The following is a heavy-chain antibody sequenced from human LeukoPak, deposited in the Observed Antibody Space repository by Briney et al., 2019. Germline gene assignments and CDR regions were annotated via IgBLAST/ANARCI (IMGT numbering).Heavy chain of an antibody. J-gene: IGHJ3*02. V-gene: IGHV4-39*01. CDR3: ARHDSSSWSYAFDI. CDR2: IYYSGST. D-gene: IGHD6-13*01. Sequence: SETLSLTCTVSGGSISSSSYYWGWIRQPPGKGLEWIGSIYYSGSTYYNPSLKSRVTISADTSKNQFSLKLSSVTAADTAVYYCARHDSSSWSYAFDIWGQGTMVTVSS. CDR1: GGSISSSSYY.